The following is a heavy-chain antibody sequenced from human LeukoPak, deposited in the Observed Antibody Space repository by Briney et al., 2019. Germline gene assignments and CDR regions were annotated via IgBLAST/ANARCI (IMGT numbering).Heavy chain of an antibody. CDR1: GYSFPNYW. CDR2: IYPGDSHT. CDR3: ARGPYAYTSSATLGSYNWFDP. Sequence: GEFLKISCKGSGYSFPNYWIGCVRQMPGKGLEWMGIIYPGDSHTRYSSYFQDQVTISVDKSITTAYLQWSSLKASDTAMYYCARGPYAYTSSATLGSYNWFDPWGQGSLVTVSS. V-gene: IGHV5-51*01. D-gene: IGHD2-2*02. J-gene: IGHJ5*02.